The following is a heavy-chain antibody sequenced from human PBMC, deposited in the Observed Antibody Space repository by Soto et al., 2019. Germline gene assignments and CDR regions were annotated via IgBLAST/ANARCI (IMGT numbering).Heavy chain of an antibody. CDR2: IHDSGIT. Sequence: SENLSLACSVSGGSMRSYYWSWIRQPPGKGLEWIGYIHDSGITDYNPSLKSRATISIDTFRNQISLNLHSVTAADTAVYYCAREYAFSSDYWGQGTVVTVSS. CDR3: AREYAFSSDY. J-gene: IGHJ4*02. CDR1: GGSMRSYY. D-gene: IGHD2-2*01. V-gene: IGHV4-59*01.